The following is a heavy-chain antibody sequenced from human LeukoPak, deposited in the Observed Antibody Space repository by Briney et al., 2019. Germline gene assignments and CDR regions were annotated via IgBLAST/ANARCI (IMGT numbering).Heavy chain of an antibody. CDR2: INPSGGST. CDR3: ARAYSGGWYGIDY. CDR1: GYTFSIYY. Sequence: GASVKVSCKTSGYTFSIYYMHWVRQAPGQGLEWMGIINPSGGSTGYAQKFQGRVTMTRDTSTSIVYMEVSSLRSEDTAVYYCARAYSGGWYGIDYWGQGTLVTVSS. V-gene: IGHV1-46*01. D-gene: IGHD6-19*01. J-gene: IGHJ4*02.